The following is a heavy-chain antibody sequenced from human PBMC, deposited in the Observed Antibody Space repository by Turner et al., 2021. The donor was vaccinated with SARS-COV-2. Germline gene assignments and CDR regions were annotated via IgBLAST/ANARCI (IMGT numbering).Heavy chain of an antibody. CDR3: ATGVAVAGTSSDYYYYYGMDV. D-gene: IGHD6-19*01. V-gene: IGHV1-24*01. CDR1: GYTLTELS. CDR2: FDPEDGET. Sequence: QVQLVQSGAEVKKPGASVKVSCKVSGYTLTELSMHWVRQAPGTGLEWMGGFDPEDGETIYAQKFQVRVTMTEDTSTDTAYMELSSLRSEDTAVYYCATGVAVAGTSSDYYYYYGMDVWGQGTTVTVSS. J-gene: IGHJ6*02.